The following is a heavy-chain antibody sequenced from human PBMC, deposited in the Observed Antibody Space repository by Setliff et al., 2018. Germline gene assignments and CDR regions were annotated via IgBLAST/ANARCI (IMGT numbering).Heavy chain of an antibody. CDR2: IYSDGSST. CDR1: GFTFSNYA. V-gene: IGHV3-23*03. CDR3: AKDRPQGVNGRSLDY. J-gene: IGHJ4*02. D-gene: IGHD3-10*01. Sequence: GGSLRLSCAASGFTFSNYAMNWVRQAPGKGLEWASVIYSDGSSTYYGDSVKGRFTISRDNSQNTLYLQMNSLRAEDTAVYYCAKDRPQGVNGRSLDYWGRGALVTVSS.